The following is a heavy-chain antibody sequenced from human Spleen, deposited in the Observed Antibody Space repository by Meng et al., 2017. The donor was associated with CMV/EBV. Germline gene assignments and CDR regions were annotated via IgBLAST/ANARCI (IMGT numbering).Heavy chain of an antibody. CDR2: IYYSGST. CDR3: ARDPLYSSGWFDY. J-gene: IGHJ4*02. V-gene: IGHV4-39*07. D-gene: IGHD6-19*01. Sequence: QVQLQQLGAGLLKPSEPLSLTCTVSGGSISSSSYYWGWIRQPPGKGLEWIGSIYYSGSTYYNPSLKSRVTISVDTSKNQFSLKLSSVTAADTAVYYCARDPLYSSGWFDYWGQGTLVTVSS. CDR1: GGSISSSSYY.